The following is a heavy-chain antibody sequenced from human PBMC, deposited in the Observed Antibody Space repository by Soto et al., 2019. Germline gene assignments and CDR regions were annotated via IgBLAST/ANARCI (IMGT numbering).Heavy chain of an antibody. Sequence: EVQLVESGGGLVTPGGSLRLSCAASGFTFSRFTMNWVRQAPGKGLEWVSSISSSSTYAYYADSVKGRFTISRDSAQKSLFLQMNDLRAEATAVYYCARDLYGDYRMDVWGEWSTFTVTS. J-gene: IGHJ6*02. V-gene: IGHV3-21*01. CDR2: ISSSSTYA. CDR3: ARDLYGDYRMDV. CDR1: GFTFSRFT. D-gene: IGHD4-17*01.